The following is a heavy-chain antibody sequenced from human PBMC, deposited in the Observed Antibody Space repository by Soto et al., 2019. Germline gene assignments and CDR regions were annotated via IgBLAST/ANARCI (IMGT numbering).Heavy chain of an antibody. Sequence: LRLSCAASGFTFSSYSMNWVRQAPGKGLEWVAVISYDGSNKYYADSVKGRFTISRDNSKNTLYLQMNSLRAEDTAVYYCAKDQSRARLLRYFDFDAFDIWGQGTMVTVSS. J-gene: IGHJ3*02. D-gene: IGHD3-9*01. CDR1: GFTFSSYS. V-gene: IGHV3-30*18. CDR3: AKDQSRARLLRYFDFDAFDI. CDR2: ISYDGSNK.